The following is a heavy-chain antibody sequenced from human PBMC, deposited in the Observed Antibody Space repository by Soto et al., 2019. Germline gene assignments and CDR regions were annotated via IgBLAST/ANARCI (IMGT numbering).Heavy chain of an antibody. D-gene: IGHD6-19*01. CDR1: GDSVSSNSAA. CDR2: TYYRSKWYN. CDR3: ARDKKESGIPVSASTYYYGMDV. V-gene: IGHV6-1*01. Sequence: QVQLQQSGPGLVKPSQTLSLTCAISGDSVSSNSAAWNWIRQSPSRGLEWLGRTYYRSKWYNDYAVSVKSRITINPDTSKNQFSLQLNSVTPEDTAVYYCARDKKESGIPVSASTYYYGMDVWGQGTTVTVSS. J-gene: IGHJ6*02.